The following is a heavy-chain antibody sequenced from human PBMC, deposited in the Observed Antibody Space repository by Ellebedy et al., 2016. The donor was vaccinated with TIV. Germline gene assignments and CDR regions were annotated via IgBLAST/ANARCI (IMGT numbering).Heavy chain of an antibody. CDR2: ISGSGGST. Sequence: GESLKISCAASGFTFSSYAMSWVRQAPGKGLEWVSAISGSGGSTYYADSVKGRFTSSRDNSKDTLYLQMNSLRAEDTAVYYCAKGCTMVRGVHGYWGQGTLVTVSS. CDR3: AKGCTMVRGVHGY. V-gene: IGHV3-23*01. J-gene: IGHJ4*02. D-gene: IGHD3-10*01. CDR1: GFTFSSYA.